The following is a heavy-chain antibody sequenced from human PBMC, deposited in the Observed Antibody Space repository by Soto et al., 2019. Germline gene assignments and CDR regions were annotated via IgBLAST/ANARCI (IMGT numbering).Heavy chain of an antibody. J-gene: IGHJ6*02. D-gene: IGHD6-6*01. CDR1: GFTFSGYA. Sequence: QVQLVESGGGVVQPGTSLRLSCTASGFTFSGYAFHWVRQAPGKGLEWVSVVSYDGYNKYYTDSVKGRFTISRDNSKNTVFLQMNNLRAEDTAVFYCARGYRSSSSHYFYGMDVWGQGTTATVSS. CDR2: VSYDGYNK. CDR3: ARGYRSSSSHYFYGMDV. V-gene: IGHV3-30-3*01.